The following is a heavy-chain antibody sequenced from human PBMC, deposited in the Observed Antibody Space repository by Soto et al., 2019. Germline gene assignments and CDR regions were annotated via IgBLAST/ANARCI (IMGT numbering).Heavy chain of an antibody. D-gene: IGHD2-8*02. Sequence: GGSLRLSCAASGFTFSNYAMSWVRQAPGKGLEWVSGVSGSGDSTYYADSVRGRFTISRDNARDSLYLQMNSLRDEDTAVYFCARDTVFDYCGQGTLVTVSS. CDR1: GFTFSNYA. CDR3: ARDTVFDY. J-gene: IGHJ4*02. CDR2: VSGSGDST. V-gene: IGHV3-23*01.